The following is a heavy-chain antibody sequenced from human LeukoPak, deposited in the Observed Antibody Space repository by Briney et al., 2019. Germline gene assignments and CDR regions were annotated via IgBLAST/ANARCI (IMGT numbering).Heavy chain of an antibody. CDR3: ATMGYDFWSGYWPDY. CDR2: ISGSGGST. CDR1: GFTFSNYA. J-gene: IGHJ4*02. D-gene: IGHD3-3*01. Sequence: QPGGSLRLSCAASGFTFSNYAMSWVRQAPGKGLEWVSAISGSGGSTDYADSVKGRFTISRDNSKNTLYLQMDSLGAEDTAEYYCATMGYDFWSGYWPDYWGQGTLVTVSS. V-gene: IGHV3-23*01.